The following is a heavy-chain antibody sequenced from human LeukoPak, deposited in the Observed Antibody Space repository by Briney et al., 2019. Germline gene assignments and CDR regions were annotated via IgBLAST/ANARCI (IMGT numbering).Heavy chain of an antibody. V-gene: IGHV3-48*03. J-gene: IGHJ3*02. CDR3: ARDLLSGKFDI. D-gene: IGHD2-15*01. Sequence: GGSLRLSCAASGFTFSSYEMNWVRQAPGKGLEWVSFISSSGNTIYYADSVKGRFTISRDNAKSSLYLQVNSLRAEDTAVYYCARDLLSGKFDIWGQGTMVTVSS. CDR2: ISSSGNTI. CDR1: GFTFSSYE.